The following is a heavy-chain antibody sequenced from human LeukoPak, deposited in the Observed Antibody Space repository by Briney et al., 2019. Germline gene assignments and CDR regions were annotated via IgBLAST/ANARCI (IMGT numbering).Heavy chain of an antibody. CDR1: GFSLRNYA. CDR3: AKDRRRTSGWYVFDY. D-gene: IGHD6-19*01. J-gene: IGHJ4*02. V-gene: IGHV3-23*01. CDR2: ISDSGDTT. Sequence: GGSLRLSCAASGFSLRNYAMAWVRQAPGKGLEWVSVISDSGDTTYYADSVKGRFTISRDNSKNTLYLQMNSLRAEDTAVYYCAKDRRRTSGWYVFDYWGQGTLVTVSS.